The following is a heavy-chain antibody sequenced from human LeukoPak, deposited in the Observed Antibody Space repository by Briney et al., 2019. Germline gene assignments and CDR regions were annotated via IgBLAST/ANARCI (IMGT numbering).Heavy chain of an antibody. J-gene: IGHJ4*02. D-gene: IGHD6-13*01. V-gene: IGHV3-21*01. CDR3: ARARIAAAGIFDY. CDR1: GFTFSNYN. CDR2: ISSSGGFI. Sequence: GGSLRLSCAASGFTFSNYNMNWVRQAPGKGLEWVSSISSSGGFINYADSVKGRFTISRDNAKNSLYLQMNSLRAEDTAVYYCARARIAAAGIFDYWGQGTLVTVSS.